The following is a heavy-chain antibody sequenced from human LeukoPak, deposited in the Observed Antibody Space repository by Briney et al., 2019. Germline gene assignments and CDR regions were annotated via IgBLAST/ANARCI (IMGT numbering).Heavy chain of an antibody. D-gene: IGHD6-19*01. Sequence: SAILSFTCAASGGSISSYYWSWIRQPPGKGLEWIGYIYYSGSTNYNPSLKSRVTISVDTSKNQFSLKLSSVTAADTAVYYCARDNTSSGWVFWFDPWGQGTLVTVSS. J-gene: IGHJ5*02. CDR2: IYYSGST. V-gene: IGHV4-59*01. CDR1: GGSISSYY. CDR3: ARDNTSSGWVFWFDP.